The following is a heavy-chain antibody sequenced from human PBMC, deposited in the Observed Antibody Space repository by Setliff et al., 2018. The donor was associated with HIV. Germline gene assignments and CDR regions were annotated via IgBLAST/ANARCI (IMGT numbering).Heavy chain of an antibody. CDR1: GGSISSYF. Sequence: KLPETLSLTCTISGGSISSYFWSWIRQPPGKGPEWIGYISYSGSTNYNPSLQSRVTISLDTSKNQFSLKLSSVTAADTAVYYCARQVGDDYGGYDLWDYYFDLWGQGTLVTVSS. J-gene: IGHJ4*02. CDR3: ARQVGDDYGGYDLWDYYFDL. V-gene: IGHV4-59*01. CDR2: ISYSGST. D-gene: IGHD4-17*01.